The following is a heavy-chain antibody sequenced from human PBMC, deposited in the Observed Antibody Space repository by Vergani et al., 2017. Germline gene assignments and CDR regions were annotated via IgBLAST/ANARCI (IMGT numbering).Heavy chain of an antibody. J-gene: IGHJ4*02. Sequence: QVQLVQSGAEVKKPGASVKVSCKASGYPFTSYYMHWVRQAPGQGLEWMGIINPSGGSTSYAQKFQGRVTMTRDTSTSTVYMELSSLRSEDTAVYYCARLPLDYYDSSLTTEWGQGTLVTVSS. CDR1: GYPFTSYY. CDR3: ARLPLDYYDSSLTTE. CDR2: INPSGGST. V-gene: IGHV1-46*03. D-gene: IGHD3-22*01.